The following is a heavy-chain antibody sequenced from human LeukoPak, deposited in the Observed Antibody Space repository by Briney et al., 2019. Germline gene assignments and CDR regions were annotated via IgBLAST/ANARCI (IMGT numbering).Heavy chain of an antibody. D-gene: IGHD3-10*01. CDR3: AGRRWFGELLIDP. V-gene: IGHV4-59*01. J-gene: IGHJ5*02. CDR1: GGSISSYY. Sequence: SETLSLTCTVSGGSISSYYWSWIRQPPGKGLEWIGDIYYSGSTNYNPSLKSRVTISVDTSKNQFSLKLSSVTAADTAVYYCAGRRWFGELLIDPWGQGTLVTVSS. CDR2: IYYSGST.